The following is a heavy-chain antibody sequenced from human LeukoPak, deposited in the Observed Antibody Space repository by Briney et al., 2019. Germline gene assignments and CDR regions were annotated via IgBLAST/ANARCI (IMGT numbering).Heavy chain of an antibody. J-gene: IGHJ3*02. CDR1: GFTFSSYV. D-gene: IGHD3-10*01. CDR3: ARDLMVRGETGAFDI. Sequence: PGGSLRLSCGASGFTFSSYVMHWVRQAPGEGLEWVAVISYDGSNKYYADSVKGRFTISRDNSKNTLYLQMNSLRAEDTAVYYCARDLMVRGETGAFDIWGQGTMVTVSS. V-gene: IGHV3-30*04. CDR2: ISYDGSNK.